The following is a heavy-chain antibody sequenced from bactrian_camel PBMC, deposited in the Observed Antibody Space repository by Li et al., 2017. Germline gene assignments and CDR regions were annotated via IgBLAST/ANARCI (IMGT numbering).Heavy chain of an antibody. CDR2: IYDARSST. CDR3: LRAEYPGWAGRF. D-gene: IGHD5*01. Sequence: HVQLVESGGGSVQVGGSLRLSCVASGDTISRYGMSWVRQAPGKGLEWVSSIYDARSSTYYADSVKGRFTISSEGAKNTVYLQINSAKPEDTALYYCLRAEYPGWAGRFWGQGTQVTVS. V-gene: IGHV3-2*01. CDR1: GDTISRYG. J-gene: IGHJ6*01.